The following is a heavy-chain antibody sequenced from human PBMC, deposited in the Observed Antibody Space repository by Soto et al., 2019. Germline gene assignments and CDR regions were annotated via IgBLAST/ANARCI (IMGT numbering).Heavy chain of an antibody. D-gene: IGHD2-8*01. CDR1: GYTFTGYY. Sequence: ASVKVSCKASGYTFTGYYMHWVRQAPGQGLEWMGWINPNSGGTNYAQKLQGWVTMTRDTSISTAYMELSRLRSDDTAVYYCARGPPSLGYRTNGVCYSIDYWGQGTLVTVSS. CDR3: ARGPPSLGYRTNGVCYSIDY. CDR2: INPNSGGT. V-gene: IGHV1-2*04. J-gene: IGHJ4*02.